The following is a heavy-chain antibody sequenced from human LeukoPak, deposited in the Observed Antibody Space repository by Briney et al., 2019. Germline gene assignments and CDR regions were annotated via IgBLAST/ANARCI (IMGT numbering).Heavy chain of an antibody. D-gene: IGHD1-26*01. V-gene: IGHV3-23*01. CDR1: GFAFSSQA. CDR3: AKDSEHYSGSYMGRFDY. J-gene: IGHJ4*02. Sequence: PGGSLRLSCAASGFAFSSQAMSWVRQAPGKGLEWVSAISGSGGSTYYADSVKGRFTISRDNSKNTLYLQMNSLRAEATAVYYCAKDSEHYSGSYMGRFDYWGQGTLVTVSS. CDR2: ISGSGGST.